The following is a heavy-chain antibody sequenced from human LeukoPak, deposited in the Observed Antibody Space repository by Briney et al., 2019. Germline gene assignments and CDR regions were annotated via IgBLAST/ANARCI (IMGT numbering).Heavy chain of an antibody. J-gene: IGHJ4*02. V-gene: IGHV1-46*01. CDR3: ARATLSDYYFNY. CDR1: GYTFTSYY. Sequence: ASVKVSCKASGYTFTSYYMHWVRQAPGQGLEWMGIINPSGGSTSYAQKFQGRVTITADESTSTAYMELSSLRSEDTAVYFCARATLSDYYFNYWGQGTLVTVSS. CDR2: INPSGGST.